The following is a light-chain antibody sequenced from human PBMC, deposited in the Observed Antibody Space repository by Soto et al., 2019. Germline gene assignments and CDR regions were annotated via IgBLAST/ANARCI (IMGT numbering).Light chain of an antibody. V-gene: IGKV3-11*01. J-gene: IGKJ2*01. CDR3: QQRGNLYT. CDR2: DAS. Sequence: EIVLTQSPATLSLSLGERATLSCRASQSVGDYLAWYQQQPGQPPRLLISDASNRAAGIPARFSGSGSGTDFPLTNSSLEPEDFAVYYCQQRGNLYTFGQGTKLEIK. CDR1: QSVGDY.